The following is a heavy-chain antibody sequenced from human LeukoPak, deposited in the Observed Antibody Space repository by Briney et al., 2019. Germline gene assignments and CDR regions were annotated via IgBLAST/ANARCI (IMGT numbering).Heavy chain of an antibody. Sequence: SETLSLTCAVYGGSFSGYYWSWIRQPPGKGLEWIGEINHSGSTNYNPSLKSRVTISVDTSKNQFSLKLSSVTAADTAVYYCARVRIDSSGYYQVPWGQGTLVTVSS. J-gene: IGHJ5*02. D-gene: IGHD3-22*01. CDR3: ARVRIDSSGYYQVP. V-gene: IGHV4-34*01. CDR2: INHSGST. CDR1: GGSFSGYY.